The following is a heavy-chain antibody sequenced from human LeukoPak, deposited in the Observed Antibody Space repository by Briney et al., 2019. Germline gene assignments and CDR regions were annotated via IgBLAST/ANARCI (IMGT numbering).Heavy chain of an antibody. Sequence: KTSETLSLTCTVSGGSISSYYWSWIRQPPGKGLEWLGYIYYSGSTNYNRSLKSRVTISVDTSKNQFSLKLSSVTAADTAVYYCARVSAQSIAAADPPGLWTVYYYYYYMDVWGKGTTVTVSS. CDR1: GGSISSYY. J-gene: IGHJ6*03. CDR2: IYYSGST. D-gene: IGHD6-13*01. V-gene: IGHV4-59*01. CDR3: ARVSAQSIAAADPPGLWTVYYYYYYMDV.